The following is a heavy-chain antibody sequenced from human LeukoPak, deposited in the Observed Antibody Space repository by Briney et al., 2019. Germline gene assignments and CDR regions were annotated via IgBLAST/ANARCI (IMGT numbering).Heavy chain of an antibody. J-gene: IGHJ3*02. CDR2: IYPGDSDT. Sequence: GESLKISCKGSGYSFTSYWIGWVRQTPGKGLEWMGIIYPGDSDTRYSPSFQGQVTISADRSINTAYLQWSSLRASDTAMYYCARSPRDGYHDSFDIWGQGTMVTVSS. V-gene: IGHV5-51*01. CDR3: ARSPRDGYHDSFDI. D-gene: IGHD5-24*01. CDR1: GYSFTSYW.